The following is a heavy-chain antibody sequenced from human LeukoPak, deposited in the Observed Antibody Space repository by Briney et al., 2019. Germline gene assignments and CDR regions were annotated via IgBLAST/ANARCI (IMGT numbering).Heavy chain of an antibody. V-gene: IGHV4-61*02. J-gene: IGHJ4*02. Sequence: SETLSLTCTVSGGSISRGSYYWSWIRQPAGKGLEWIGRIYTSGSTNYNPSLKSRVTMSVDTSKNQFSLKLSSVTAADTAVYYCARGTTAFDYWGQGTLVTVSS. CDR3: ARGTTAFDY. D-gene: IGHD4-17*01. CDR2: IYTSGST. CDR1: GGSISRGSYY.